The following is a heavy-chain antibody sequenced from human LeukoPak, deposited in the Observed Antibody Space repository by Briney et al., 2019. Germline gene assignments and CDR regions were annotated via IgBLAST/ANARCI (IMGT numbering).Heavy chain of an antibody. CDR2: INHSGST. Sequence: SETLSLTCAVYGGSFSGYYWSWIRQPPGKGLEWIGEINHSGSTNYNPSLKSRVTISVDTSKNQISLKLSSVTAADTAVYYCARVALGYSYAFDIWGQGTMVTVSS. D-gene: IGHD5-18*01. J-gene: IGHJ3*02. CDR1: GGSFSGYY. CDR3: ARVALGYSYAFDI. V-gene: IGHV4-34*01.